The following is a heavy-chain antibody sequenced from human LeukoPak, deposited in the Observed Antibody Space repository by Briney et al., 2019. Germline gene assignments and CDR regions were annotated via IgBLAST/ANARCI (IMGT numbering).Heavy chain of an antibody. J-gene: IGHJ4*02. D-gene: IGHD5-18*01. CDR3: ARFAAMVTLDY. CDR2: INHSGST. CDR1: GGSFSGYY. Sequence: SETLSLTCAVYGGSFSGYYWSWIRQPPGKGLVWFGEINHSGSTNYNPSLKSRVTISVDTSKNQFSLKLSSVTAADTAVYYCARFAAMVTLDYWGQGTLVTVSS. V-gene: IGHV4-34*01.